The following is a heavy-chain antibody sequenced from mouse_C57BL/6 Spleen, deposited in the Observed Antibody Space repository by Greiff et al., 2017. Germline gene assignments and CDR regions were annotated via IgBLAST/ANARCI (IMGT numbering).Heavy chain of an antibody. Sequence: QVQLQQPGAELVKPGASVKLSCKASGYTFTSYWMPWVKQRPGQGLEWIGEIDPSDSYTNYNQKFKGKATLTVDTSTTTAYMQLSSLTCEASAVYYCAKGPYYYGSGFAYWGQGTLVTVAA. D-gene: IGHD1-1*01. CDR2: IDPSDSYT. CDR1: GYTFTSYW. V-gene: IGHV1-50*01. J-gene: IGHJ3*01. CDR3: AKGPYYYGSGFAY.